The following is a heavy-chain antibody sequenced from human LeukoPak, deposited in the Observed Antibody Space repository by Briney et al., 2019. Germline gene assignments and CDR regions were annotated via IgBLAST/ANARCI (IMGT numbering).Heavy chain of an antibody. J-gene: IGHJ4*02. Sequence: SETLSLTCTVSGGSISSISYYWGWIRQPPGKGLEWIGSIYYSGSTYYNPSLKSRVTISVDTSKNQFSLKLSSVTAADPAVYYCARRQLRPGYYFDYWGQGTLVTVSS. CDR2: IYYSGST. V-gene: IGHV4-39*01. CDR1: GGSISSISYY. D-gene: IGHD2-2*01. CDR3: ARRQLRPGYYFDY.